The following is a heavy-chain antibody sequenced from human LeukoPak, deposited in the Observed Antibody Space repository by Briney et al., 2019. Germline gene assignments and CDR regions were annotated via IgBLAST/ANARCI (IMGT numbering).Heavy chain of an antibody. J-gene: IGHJ4*02. V-gene: IGHV3-30*18. D-gene: IGHD1-26*01. CDR1: GFTFSNYG. Sequence: GGSLRLSCAASGFTFSNYGMTWVRQAPGKGLEWVAVISYDGSNKYYADSVKGRFTISRDNSKNTLYLQMNSLRAEDTAVYYCAKLCIVGAAHFDYWGQGTLVTVSS. CDR3: AKLCIVGAAHFDY. CDR2: ISYDGSNK.